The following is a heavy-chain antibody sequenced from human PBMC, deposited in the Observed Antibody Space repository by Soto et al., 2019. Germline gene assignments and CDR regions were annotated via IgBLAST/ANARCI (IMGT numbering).Heavy chain of an antibody. J-gene: IGHJ2*01. CDR1: GFSFSTYG. CDR3: AKDPSSGYTRGYLDF. CDR2: ISHDGGNE. Sequence: QVHLEESGGGVVQPGRSLRLSCAASGFSFSTYGMHWVRQAPGKGLEWVAVISHDGGNEYYADSVKGRFTISRDSSKNTVYLQMNNVRAEDTAVYYCAKDPSSGYTRGYLDFWGICTLVTVSS. V-gene: IGHV3-30*18. D-gene: IGHD3-22*01.